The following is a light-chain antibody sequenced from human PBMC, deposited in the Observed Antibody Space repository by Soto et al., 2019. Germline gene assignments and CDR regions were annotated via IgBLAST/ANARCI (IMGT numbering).Light chain of an antibody. CDR2: GVT. CDR1: HNDIGTYDY. V-gene: IGLV2-14*03. CDR3: SSYTDSRTHI. J-gene: IGLJ1*01. Sequence: QSVLTQPTSVSGSPGQSITISCTGNHNDIGTYDYVSWYQQHPGRAPRLLIHGVTTRPSGISGRFSASKSGLTASLTISGLQPEDEADYYCSSYTDSRTHIFGSGTKVTVL.